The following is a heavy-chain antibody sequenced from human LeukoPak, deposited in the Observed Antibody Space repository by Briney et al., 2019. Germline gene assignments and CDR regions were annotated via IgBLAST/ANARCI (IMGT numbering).Heavy chain of an antibody. Sequence: ASVKVSCKASGYTFTGYYIHWVRQAPGQGLEWMGWINPKSGGTNYAQKFQGRVTMTRDTSISTAYMELRRLRYDDTAVYYCARGGDYYDSSGYYDDAFDIWGQGTTATVSS. CDR3: ARGGDYYDSSGYYDDAFDI. CDR2: INPKSGGT. V-gene: IGHV1-2*02. CDR1: GYTFTGYY. D-gene: IGHD3-22*01. J-gene: IGHJ3*02.